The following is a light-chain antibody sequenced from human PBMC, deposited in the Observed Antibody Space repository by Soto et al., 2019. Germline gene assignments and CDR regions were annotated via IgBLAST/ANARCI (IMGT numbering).Light chain of an antibody. V-gene: IGKV2-28*01. CDR1: QSLLHSNGYTY. CDR2: LGS. J-gene: IGKJ1*01. Sequence: DFVMTQSPLSLPVTPGEPAPISCRSSQSLLHSNGYTYLDWYLQKPGQSPQLLIYLGSNRASGVPDRFSGSGSGTDFTLRISRVEAEDVGVYYCMQALQTPWTFGQGTKVEIK. CDR3: MQALQTPWT.